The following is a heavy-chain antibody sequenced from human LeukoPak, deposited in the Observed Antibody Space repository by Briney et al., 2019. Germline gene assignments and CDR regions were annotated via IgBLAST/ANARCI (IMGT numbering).Heavy chain of an antibody. CDR2: IYSGGST. CDR3: ARVLTAEARYWYFDL. Sequence: PGGSLRLSCAASGLTVNSNYMSWVRQAPGKGLELGSVIYSGGSTYYADSVKGRFTISRDNSKNTLYLQMNSLRADDTAVYYCARVLTAEARYWYFDLWGRGTLVTVSS. CDR1: GLTVNSNY. V-gene: IGHV3-66*02. J-gene: IGHJ2*01. D-gene: IGHD4-23*01.